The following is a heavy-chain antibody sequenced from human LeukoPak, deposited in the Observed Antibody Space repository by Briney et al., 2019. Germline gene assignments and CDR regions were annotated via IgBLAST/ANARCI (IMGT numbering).Heavy chain of an antibody. CDR2: ILRRGDNT. V-gene: IGHV3-23*01. D-gene: IGHD4-17*01. Sequence: GGSLRLSWAASGFTFRNFAMSWVGQAPGKGREWVSGILRRGDNTYYADSVKGRFNISRDNSKNTLFLQMNSLRADDTAVYYCAKIFPSFGDYYEEWGQGTLVTVSS. CDR1: GFTFRNFA. CDR3: AKIFPSFGDYYEE. J-gene: IGHJ4*02.